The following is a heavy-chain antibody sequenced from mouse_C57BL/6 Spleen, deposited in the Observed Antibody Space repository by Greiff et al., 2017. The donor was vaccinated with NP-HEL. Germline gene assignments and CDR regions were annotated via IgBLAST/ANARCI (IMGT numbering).Heavy chain of an antibody. CDR2: IDPSDSET. D-gene: IGHD2-4*01. J-gene: IGHJ4*01. CDR1: GYTFTSYW. V-gene: IGHV1-52*01. Sequence: VQLQQPGAELVRPGSSVKLSCKASGYTFTSYWMHWVKQRPIQGLEWIGNIDPSDSETHYNQKFKDKATLTVDKSSSTAYMQLSSLTSEDSAVYYCARSYYDYLYAMDYWGQGTSVTVSS. CDR3: ARSYYDYLYAMDY.